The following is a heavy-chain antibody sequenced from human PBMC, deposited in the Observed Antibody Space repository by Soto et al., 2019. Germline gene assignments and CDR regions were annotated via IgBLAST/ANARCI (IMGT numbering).Heavy chain of an antibody. CDR3: ARGSEPRIPHLGYWYFDL. D-gene: IGHD2-15*01. CDR2: IRSSSSTI. CDR1: GFTFSSYS. V-gene: IGHV3-48*02. Sequence: EVQLVESGGGLVQPGGSLRLSCAASGFTFSSYSMNWVRQAPGKGLEWVSYIRSSSSTIYYADSVKGRFTISRDNAKNSLYLQMNSLRDEDTAVYYCARGSEPRIPHLGYWYFDLWGRGTLVTVSS. J-gene: IGHJ2*01.